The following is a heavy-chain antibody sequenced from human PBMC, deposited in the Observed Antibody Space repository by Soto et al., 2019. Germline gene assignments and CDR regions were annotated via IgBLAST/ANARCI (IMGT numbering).Heavy chain of an antibody. V-gene: IGHV4-31*03. Sequence: QVQLQESGPVLVNPSQTLSLTCTVSGGSISRGGYYWSWIRKHPGKGLEWIGYIYYSGGTYYNPSLKSRVTISVDTSENQFSLRLSSVTAADTAVYYCARKDSGYADYMDVWGKGTTVTVSS. J-gene: IGHJ6*03. CDR1: GGSISRGGYY. CDR2: IYYSGGT. D-gene: IGHD5-12*01. CDR3: ARKDSGYADYMDV.